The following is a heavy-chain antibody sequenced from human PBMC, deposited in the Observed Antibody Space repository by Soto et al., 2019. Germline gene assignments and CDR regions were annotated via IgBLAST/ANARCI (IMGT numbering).Heavy chain of an antibody. D-gene: IGHD3-3*01. V-gene: IGHV5-51*07. Sequence: PGESLKISCKGSGYSFTSYWIGWVHQMPGKGLEWMGIIYPGDSDTRYSPSFQGQVTISADKSISTAYLQWSSLKASDTAMYYCARTYYDFWSGYYGFDYWGQGTLVTVSS. CDR2: IYPGDSDT. CDR3: ARTYYDFWSGYYGFDY. J-gene: IGHJ4*02. CDR1: GYSFTSYW.